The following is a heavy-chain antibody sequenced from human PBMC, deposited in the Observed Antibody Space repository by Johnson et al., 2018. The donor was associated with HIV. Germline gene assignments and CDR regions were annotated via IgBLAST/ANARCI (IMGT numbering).Heavy chain of an antibody. V-gene: IGHV3-30*18. J-gene: IGHJ3*02. CDR3: AKFAVAGFDI. CDR1: GFTFSSYA. D-gene: IGHD6-19*01. CDR2: ISYDGSNK. Sequence: VQLVESGGGVVQPGRSLRLSCAASGFTFSSYAMHWVRQAPGKGLEWVAFISYDGSNKYYADSVKGRFTISRDNSKNTLYLQMNSLRAEDTAVYYCAKFAVAGFDIWGQGTMVTVSS.